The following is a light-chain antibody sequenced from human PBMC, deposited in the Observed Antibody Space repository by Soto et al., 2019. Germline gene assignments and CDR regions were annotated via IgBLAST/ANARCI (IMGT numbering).Light chain of an antibody. CDR3: QQYKSYSPT. V-gene: IGKV1-5*03. CDR1: QSISNC. Sequence: DTQMTQSPSTLSASVGDRVTITCRASQSISNCLAWYQQRPGRAPNLLIHTASTLKSGVPSRFSGSGSGTEFTLTISSLQADDFATYYCQQYKSYSPTFGQGTKVEIK. CDR2: TAS. J-gene: IGKJ1*01.